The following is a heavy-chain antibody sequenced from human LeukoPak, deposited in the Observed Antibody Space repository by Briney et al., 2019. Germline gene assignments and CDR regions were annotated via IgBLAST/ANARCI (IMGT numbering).Heavy chain of an antibody. CDR1: VYTFTGYY. D-gene: IGHD6-13*01. CDR2: INPNSGGT. J-gene: IGHJ4*02. Sequence: GASVKVSCKASVYTFTGYYMHWVRQAPGQGLDWMGWINPNSGGTNYAQKFQGRVTMTRDTSISTAYMELSRLRSDDTAVYYCARDIWVGIAAAPAYWGQGTLVTVSS. V-gene: IGHV1-2*02. CDR3: ARDIWVGIAAAPAY.